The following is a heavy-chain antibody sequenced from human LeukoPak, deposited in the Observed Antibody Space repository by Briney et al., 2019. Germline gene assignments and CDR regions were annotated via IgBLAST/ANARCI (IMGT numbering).Heavy chain of an antibody. CDR1: GGSISSYY. J-gene: IGHJ4*02. V-gene: IGHV4-59*12. D-gene: IGHD3-16*02. CDR2: IYNSGST. Sequence: SETLSLTCTVSGGSISSYYCSWIRQPPGKGLEWIGYIYNSGSTNYNPSLKSRVTISVDKSKNQFSLRLSSVTAADTAVYYCARGRNYDYVWGSYRQTLFDYWGQGTLVTVSS. CDR3: ARGRNYDYVWGSYRQTLFDY.